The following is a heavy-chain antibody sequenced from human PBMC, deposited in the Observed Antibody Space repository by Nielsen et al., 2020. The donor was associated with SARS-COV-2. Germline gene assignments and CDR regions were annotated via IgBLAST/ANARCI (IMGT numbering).Heavy chain of an antibody. CDR2: IYHSGRT. J-gene: IGHJ3*02. V-gene: IGHV4-30-2*01. Sequence: SETLSLTCAVSGGSISSGGYSWRWIRQPPGKGLEWIGYIYHSGRTYYNPSLKSRVTISVDRSKNQFSLKLSSVTAADTAVYYCARGGRITFGGADDAFDIWGQWTMVTVSS. D-gene: IGHD3-16*01. CDR3: ARGGRITFGGADDAFDI. CDR1: GGSISSGGYS.